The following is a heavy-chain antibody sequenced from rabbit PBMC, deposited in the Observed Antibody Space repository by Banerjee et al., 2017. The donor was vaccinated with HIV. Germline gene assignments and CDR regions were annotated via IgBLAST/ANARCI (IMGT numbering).Heavy chain of an antibody. J-gene: IGHJ3*01. Sequence: QSLEESGGDLVKPGASLTLTCKASGFSLSSYWYMCWVRQAPGKGLEWIACINAISGDTVYATWAKGRFTISKASWTTVTLQMTSLTAADTATYFCARRGSDWGDDLWGQGTLVTV. V-gene: IGHV1S40*01. CDR2: INAISGDT. CDR3: ARRGSDWGDDL. CDR1: GFSLSSYWY. D-gene: IGHD4-1*01.